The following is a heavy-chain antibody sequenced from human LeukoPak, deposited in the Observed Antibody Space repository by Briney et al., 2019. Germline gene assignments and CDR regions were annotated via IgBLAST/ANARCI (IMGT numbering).Heavy chain of an antibody. V-gene: IGHV3-64D*09. CDR1: GFIFSSFA. Sequence: PGGSLRLSCSASGFIFSSFAMHWVRQAPGKGLEYVSAISVTGVSTYYADSVKGRFTISRDNSKNTLYLQMSSLRAEDTAVYYCVNGPLSGLFDYWGQGTLVTVSS. D-gene: IGHD3-3*01. CDR3: VNGPLSGLFDY. CDR2: ISVTGVST. J-gene: IGHJ4*02.